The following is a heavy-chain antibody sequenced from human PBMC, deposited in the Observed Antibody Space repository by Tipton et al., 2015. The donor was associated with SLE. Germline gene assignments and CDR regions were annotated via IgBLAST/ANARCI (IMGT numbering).Heavy chain of an antibody. CDR2: ISYDGGNK. CDR3: AREGLSGYEQGFDY. J-gene: IGHJ4*02. D-gene: IGHD5-12*01. CDR1: GFTFSIYA. V-gene: IGHV3-30*04. Sequence: SLRLSCAASGFTFSIYAMHWVRQAPGKGLEWVAVISYDGGNKYYADSVKGRFTISRDISKNTLYLQMNSLRAEDTAVFYCAREGLSGYEQGFDYWGQGTLVTVSS.